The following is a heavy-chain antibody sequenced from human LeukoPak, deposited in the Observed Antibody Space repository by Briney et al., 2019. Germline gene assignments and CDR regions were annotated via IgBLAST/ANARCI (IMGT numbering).Heavy chain of an antibody. CDR3: ARMGVSYYYDSSTYFPTAFDV. J-gene: IGHJ3*01. Sequence: SEALSLTCDVSGYSISSGYYWGWIRQSPGEGLEWIATIFHSERIYYTPSLKSRVTLSVDTSKNQFTLKLDSVTAADTAMYYCARMGVSYYYDSSTYFPTAFDVWGQGTMVSVSS. CDR2: IFHSERI. CDR1: GYSISSGYY. V-gene: IGHV4-38-2*01. D-gene: IGHD3-22*01.